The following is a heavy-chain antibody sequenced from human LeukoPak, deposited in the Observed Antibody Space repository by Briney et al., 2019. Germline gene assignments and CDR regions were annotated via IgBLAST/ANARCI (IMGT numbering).Heavy chain of an antibody. Sequence: PGGSLRLSCAASGFTFSSYWMTWVRPARGKGLEWVANIKHNGDELNYVDSVEDRFTISRENAKNSLYLHMTSLRAEDTAVYYCARELRTFDSWGQGTLVTVSS. V-gene: IGHV3-7*01. J-gene: IGHJ4*02. D-gene: IGHD3-16*01. CDR3: ARELRTFDS. CDR1: GFTFSSYW. CDR2: IKHNGDEL.